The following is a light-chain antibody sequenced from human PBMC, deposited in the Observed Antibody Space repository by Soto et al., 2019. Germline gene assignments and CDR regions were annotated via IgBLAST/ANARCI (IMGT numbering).Light chain of an antibody. CDR2: DVN. V-gene: IGLV2-14*03. CDR1: SSDVGGNNH. CDR3: TSFTPNGIYV. Sequence: QSALTQPASVSGSPGQSITISCTGTSSDVGGNNHVSWYQHHTGKAPKLIIYDVNSRPSGVSNRFSGSKFANTASLTISGLQAEDEADYYCTSFTPNGIYVFGSGTKVTVL. J-gene: IGLJ1*01.